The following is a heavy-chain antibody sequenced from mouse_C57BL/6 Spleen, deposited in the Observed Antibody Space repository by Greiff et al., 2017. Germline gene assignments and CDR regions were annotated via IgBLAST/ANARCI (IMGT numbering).Heavy chain of an antibody. J-gene: IGHJ1*03. V-gene: IGHV7-3*01. D-gene: IGHD1-1*02. CDR1: GFTFTDYY. CDR3: ARYEGGYPWYFDV. CDR2: IRNKANGYTT. Sequence: VQLKESGGGLVQPGGSLSISCAASGFTFTDYYMSWVRQPPGKALEWLGFIRNKANGYTTEYRASVKGRFTISRDNSQSILYRQMNALRAEYSATYYCARYEGGYPWYFDVWLTGTTVTVPS.